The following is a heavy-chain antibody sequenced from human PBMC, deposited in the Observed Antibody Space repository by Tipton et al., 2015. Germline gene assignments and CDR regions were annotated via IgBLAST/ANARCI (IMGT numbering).Heavy chain of an antibody. J-gene: IGHJ5*02. CDR3: ARMNIAIVEDWFDP. CDR1: GFTFSSYA. V-gene: IGHV3-33*01. D-gene: IGHD2/OR15-2a*01. CDR2: IWPDGGGK. Sequence: FLRLSCAASGFTFSSYAMHWVRQAPGKGLEWVAVIWPDGGGKYYADSVKGRFTISRDNSKNTLYLQMNSLRAEDTAVYYCARMNIAIVEDWFDPWGQGTLVTVSS.